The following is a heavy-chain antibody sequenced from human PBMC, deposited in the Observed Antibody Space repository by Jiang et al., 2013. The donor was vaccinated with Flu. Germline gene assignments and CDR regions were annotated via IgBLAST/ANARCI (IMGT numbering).Heavy chain of an antibody. J-gene: IGHJ4*02. D-gene: IGHD3-10*01. CDR2: IYHSGST. V-gene: IGHV4-4*02. Sequence: GSGLVKPSGTLSLTCAVSGGSISSSNWWSWVRQPPGKGLEWIGEIYHSGSTNYNPSLKSRVTISVDKSKNQFSLKLSSVTAADTAVYYCATSRPYYYGSGSYYSLFDYWGQGTLVTVSS. CDR1: GGSISSSNW. CDR3: ATSRPYYYGSGSYYSLFDY.